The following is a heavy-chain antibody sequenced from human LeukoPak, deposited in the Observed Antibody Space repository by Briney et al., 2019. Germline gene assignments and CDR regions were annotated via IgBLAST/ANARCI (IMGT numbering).Heavy chain of an antibody. J-gene: IGHJ4*02. V-gene: IGHV1-8*01. CDR2: MNPNSGNT. D-gene: IGHD3-10*01. CDR1: GYTFTSYD. CDR3: ARAYGSGSYYNVGFDY. Sequence: APVKVSCKASGYTFTSYDINWVRQATGQGLEWMGCMNPNSGNTGYAQKFQGRVTMTRNTSISTAYMELSSLRSEDTAVYYCARAYGSGSYYNVGFDYWGQGTLVTVSS.